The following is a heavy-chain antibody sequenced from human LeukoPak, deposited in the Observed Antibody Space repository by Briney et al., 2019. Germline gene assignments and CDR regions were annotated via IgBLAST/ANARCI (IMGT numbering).Heavy chain of an antibody. D-gene: IGHD1-26*01. V-gene: IGHV4-59*08. J-gene: IGHJ4*02. Sequence: SETLSLTCTVSGDSVSTYYWNWIRQPPGEGLEWIGYIYYSGSTNYNPSLKSRVTISVDTSKDRLSLKLSSVTAADTAVYYCARLGHQGFDYWGQGTLVTVSS. CDR1: GDSVSTYY. CDR2: IYYSGST. CDR3: ARLGHQGFDY.